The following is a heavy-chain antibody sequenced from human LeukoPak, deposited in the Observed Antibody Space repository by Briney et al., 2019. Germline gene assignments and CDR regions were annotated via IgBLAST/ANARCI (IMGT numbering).Heavy chain of an antibody. Sequence: GGSLRLSCAASGFTFDDYGMSWVRQAPGKGLEWVSGINWNGGSTGYADSVKGRFTISRNNAKNSLYLQMNSLRAEDTALYYCARGTYYYYYYMDVWGKGTTVTVSS. CDR1: GFTFDDYG. V-gene: IGHV3-20*04. D-gene: IGHD2-2*01. J-gene: IGHJ6*03. CDR2: INWNGGST. CDR3: ARGTYYYYYYMDV.